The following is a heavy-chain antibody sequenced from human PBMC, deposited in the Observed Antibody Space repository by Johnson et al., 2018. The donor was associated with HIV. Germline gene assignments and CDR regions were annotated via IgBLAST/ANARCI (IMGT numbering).Heavy chain of an antibody. V-gene: IGHV3-7*01. CDR1: GFTLSSYW. J-gene: IGHJ3*02. Sequence: EKLVESGGGVVQPGGSLRLSCAASGFTLSSYWMSWVRQAPVKGLEWVANIKHAGSDKYYVGSVTGRFTISRDNAKSSLYLQMNSLRAEDTAVYYCARDDDYSKVRAFDIWGQGTMVTVSS. CDR3: ARDDDYSKVRAFDI. CDR2: IKHAGSDK. D-gene: IGHD4-11*01.